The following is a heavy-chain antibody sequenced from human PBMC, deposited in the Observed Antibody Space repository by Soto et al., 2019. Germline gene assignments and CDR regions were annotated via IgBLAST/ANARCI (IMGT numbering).Heavy chain of an antibody. D-gene: IGHD3-22*01. V-gene: IGHV3-53*01. CDR2: IYSGGST. Sequence: GGSLRLSCAASGFTFSSYGMHWVRQAPGKGLEWVSVIYSGGSTYYADSVKGRFTISRDHSNNTLFLQMNSLRADDTAVYYCAREPYDSSGYPVGYFDYWGPGTLVTVSS. CDR3: AREPYDSSGYPVGYFDY. CDR1: GFTFSSYG. J-gene: IGHJ4*02.